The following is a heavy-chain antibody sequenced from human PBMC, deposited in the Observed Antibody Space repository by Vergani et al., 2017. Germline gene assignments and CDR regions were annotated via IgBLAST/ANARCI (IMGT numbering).Heavy chain of an antibody. J-gene: IGHJ4*02. CDR1: GYTFTGYY. Sequence: QVQPVQSGAEVKKPGASVKVFCKASGYTFTGYYMHWVRQAPGQGLEWIGWINPNSGGTNYAQKFQGRVTMTRDTSSSTAYMELSRLRSDDTAVYYCARGQWLPTLSFDYWGQGTLVTVSS. D-gene: IGHD6-19*01. V-gene: IGHV1-2*02. CDR2: INPNSGGT. CDR3: ARGQWLPTLSFDY.